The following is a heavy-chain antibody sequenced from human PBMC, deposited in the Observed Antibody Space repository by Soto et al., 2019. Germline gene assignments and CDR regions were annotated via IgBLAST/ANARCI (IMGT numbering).Heavy chain of an antibody. V-gene: IGHV3-30-3*01. CDR3: TRDWSAVIGTPFDL. J-gene: IGHJ3*01. D-gene: IGHD6-19*01. CDR1: GFTFSAFD. Sequence: QLQLVESGGGVVQPEKSLRLSCEASGFTFSAFDMHWVRQSPGKGLAWVATSSYDGDTKYYANSVKGRFTISRDNSRNTLDLHMNSLRAEDTAMYYCTRDWSAVIGTPFDLWGQGTMVVVSS. CDR2: SSYDGDTK.